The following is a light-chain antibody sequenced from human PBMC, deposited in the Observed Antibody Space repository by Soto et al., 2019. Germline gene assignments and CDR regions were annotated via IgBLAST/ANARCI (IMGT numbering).Light chain of an antibody. CDR2: LGS. J-gene: IGKJ1*01. Sequence: DIVMTQSPLSLPVTPGEPASISCRSSQSLLHSDGYNYLDRYLQKPGQSPQLLIYLGSNRASGAPDRFSGSGSSTDSTMRISRMEAEDVGVYYCMQSLHTPRTFGQGTKGEIK. CDR1: QSLLHSDGYNY. V-gene: IGKV2-28*01. CDR3: MQSLHTPRT.